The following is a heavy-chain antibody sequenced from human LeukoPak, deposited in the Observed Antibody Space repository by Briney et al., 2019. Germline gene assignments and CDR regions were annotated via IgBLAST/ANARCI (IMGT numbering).Heavy chain of an antibody. CDR2: IYTSGST. V-gene: IGHV4-4*07. Sequence: SETLSLTCTISGGSISSYYWSWIRQPAGKGLEWVGRIYTSGSTNYNPSLKSRVTMSVDTPENQFSLKLNSVTAADTAVYYCARDRDFLDYWGQGTLVTVSS. CDR1: GGSISSYY. J-gene: IGHJ4*02. CDR3: ARDRDFLDY. D-gene: IGHD3-3*01.